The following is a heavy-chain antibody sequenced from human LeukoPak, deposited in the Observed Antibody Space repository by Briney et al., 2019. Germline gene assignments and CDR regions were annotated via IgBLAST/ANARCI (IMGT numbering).Heavy chain of an antibody. CDR3: ARDYNSYYYYMDV. CDR2: IYYSGST. Sequence: SETLSLTCTVSGGSINSSSYYWGWIRQPPGKGLEWIGSIYYSGSTYYNPSLKSRVTISVDSSKNQFSLQLSSVTAADTAVYYCARDYNSYYYYMDVWGKGTTVTISS. D-gene: IGHD1-1*01. V-gene: IGHV4-39*07. CDR1: GGSINSSSYY. J-gene: IGHJ6*03.